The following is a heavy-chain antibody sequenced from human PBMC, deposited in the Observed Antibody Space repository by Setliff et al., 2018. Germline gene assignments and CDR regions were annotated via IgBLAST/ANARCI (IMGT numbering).Heavy chain of an antibody. CDR3: ARDHVYGSQYYYYYYGMDV. D-gene: IGHD3-10*01. J-gene: IGHJ6*02. CDR2: INPSGGST. CDR1: GYTFTSYY. V-gene: IGHV1-46*01. Sequence: GASVKVSCKASGYTFTSYYMHWVRQAPGQGLEWMGIINPSGGSTSYAQKFQGRVTMTRDTSTSTVYMELSSLRSEDTAVYYCARDHVYGSQYYYYYYGMDVWGQGTTVTVSS.